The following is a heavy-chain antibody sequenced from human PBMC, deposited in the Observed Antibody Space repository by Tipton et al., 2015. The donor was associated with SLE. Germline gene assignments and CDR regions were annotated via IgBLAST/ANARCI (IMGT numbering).Heavy chain of an antibody. CDR2: IYASGNT. CDR1: GFTFGGYA. Sequence: LRLSCAASGFTFGGYAMHWVRQAPGKGLEWVGRIYASGNTNYNTSFMSPVTISVGTSKNQLSLMLISVAAADTAVYYCAREDYDFWAFDYWGQGTLVTVSS. J-gene: IGHJ4*02. CDR3: AREDYDFWAFDY. V-gene: IGHV4-4*08. D-gene: IGHD3-3*01.